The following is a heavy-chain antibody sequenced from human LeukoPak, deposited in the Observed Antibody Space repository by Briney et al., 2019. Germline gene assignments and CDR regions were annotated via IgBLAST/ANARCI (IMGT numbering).Heavy chain of an antibody. J-gene: IGHJ3*02. D-gene: IGHD4-17*01. CDR1: GFTFGSYA. CDR3: ASSRTVTYAFDI. V-gene: IGHV3-30-3*01. CDR2: ISYDGSNK. Sequence: GGSLRLSCAASGFTFGSYAMHWVRQAPGKGLEWVAVISYDGSNKYYADSVKGRFTISRDNSKNTLYLQMNSLRAEDTAVYYCASSRTVTYAFDIWGQGTMVTVSS.